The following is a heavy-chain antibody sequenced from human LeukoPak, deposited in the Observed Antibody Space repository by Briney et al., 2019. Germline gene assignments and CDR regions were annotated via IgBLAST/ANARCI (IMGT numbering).Heavy chain of an antibody. V-gene: IGHV3-30*18. Sequence: PGGSLRLSCAASGFTFSSYGMHWVRQAPGKGLEWVAVISYDGSNKYYADSVKGRFTISRDNSKNTLYLQMNSLRAEDTAVYYCAKEGPLRFLEWLSRPDAFDIWGQGTMVTVSS. J-gene: IGHJ3*02. D-gene: IGHD3-3*01. CDR3: AKEGPLRFLEWLSRPDAFDI. CDR2: ISYDGSNK. CDR1: GFTFSSYG.